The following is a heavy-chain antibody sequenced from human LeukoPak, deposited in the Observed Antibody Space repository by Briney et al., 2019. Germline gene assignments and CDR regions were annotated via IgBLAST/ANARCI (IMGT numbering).Heavy chain of an antibody. CDR2: ISGNGGNT. Sequence: GGSLRLSCAASGFTFSDYIMHWVRQAPGKGLECVSVISGNGGNTYYANSVKGRFTISRDNSKNTLYLQMNSLRAEDTALYYCAKDMGPYYDDAFDIWGQGTMVTVSS. CDR3: AKDMGPYYDDAFDI. V-gene: IGHV3-64*01. CDR1: GFTFSDYI. J-gene: IGHJ3*02. D-gene: IGHD2/OR15-2a*01.